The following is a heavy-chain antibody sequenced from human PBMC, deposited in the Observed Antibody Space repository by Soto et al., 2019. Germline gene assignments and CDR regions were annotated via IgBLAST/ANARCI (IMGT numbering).Heavy chain of an antibody. CDR3: AKVVVGIWGFDY. Sequence: VQLLESGGGLVQPGGSPRLSCAASGFTFSTSAMSWVRQAPGKGLEWVSAISGSGVSTYYADSVKGRFTISRDNSKNTLFLQMNSLRGEDTAVYYCAKVVVGIWGFDYWGQGTLVTVSS. CDR2: ISGSGVST. V-gene: IGHV3-23*01. CDR1: GFTFSTSA. J-gene: IGHJ4*02. D-gene: IGHD3-22*01.